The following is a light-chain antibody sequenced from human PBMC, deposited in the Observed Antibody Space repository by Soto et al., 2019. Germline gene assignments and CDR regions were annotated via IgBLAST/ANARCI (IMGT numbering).Light chain of an antibody. Sequence: VMTQAPATLSLSPGDSAALSCRASQTVGSNLAWYQHRTGQAPRILIYDEYNRASGIPHRFSGSGSGTEFNLTISSLEPEDSAVYYCQKRHMSPITCGQGTRLEI. J-gene: IGKJ5*01. V-gene: IGKV3-11*01. CDR3: QKRHMSPIT. CDR1: QTVGSN. CDR2: DEY.